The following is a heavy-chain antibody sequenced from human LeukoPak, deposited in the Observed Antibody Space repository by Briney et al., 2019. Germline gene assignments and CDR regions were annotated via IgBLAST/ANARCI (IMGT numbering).Heavy chain of an antibody. D-gene: IGHD3-10*01. CDR2: FYYSGST. J-gene: IGHJ4*02. Sequence: SPSETLSLTCTVSGGSISSGDYYWSWIRQPPGKGLEWIWYFYYSGSTYYNPSLKSRVTISVDTSKNQFSLKLSSVTAGDTAVYYCARGPGSGSYYKVGFDYWGQGTLVTVSS. V-gene: IGHV4-30-4*08. CDR1: GGSISSGDYY. CDR3: ARGPGSGSYYKVGFDY.